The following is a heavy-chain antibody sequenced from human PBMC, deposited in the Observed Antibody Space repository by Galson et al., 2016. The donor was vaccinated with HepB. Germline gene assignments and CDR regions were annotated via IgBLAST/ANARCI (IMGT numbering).Heavy chain of an antibody. CDR1: GESFSGYF. J-gene: IGHJ4*02. D-gene: IGHD6-19*01. V-gene: IGHV4-34*01. CDR3: ARAWRQWLVP. Sequence: ETLSLTCSFFGESFSGYFWTWIRQSPGVGLEWIGEMSHSGSANYNPSLKSRVTLSIDTSKNHFFLNLTSVTAADTGVYYCARAWRQWLVPWGQGALVTVSS. CDR2: MSHSGSA.